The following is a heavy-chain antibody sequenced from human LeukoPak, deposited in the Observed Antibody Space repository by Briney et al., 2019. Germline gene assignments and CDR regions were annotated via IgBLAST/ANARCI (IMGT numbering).Heavy chain of an antibody. D-gene: IGHD3-10*01. CDR2: MNPNSGNT. CDR3: ARARMVRGVADYYYYGMDV. V-gene: IGHV1-8*01. Sequence: ASVKVSCKASGYTFTSYDINWVRQATGQGLEWMGWMNPNSGNTGYAQKFQGRVTMTRNTSISTAYMEPSSLRSEDTAVYYCARARMVRGVADYYYYGMDVWGQGTTVTVSS. CDR1: GYTFTSYD. J-gene: IGHJ6*02.